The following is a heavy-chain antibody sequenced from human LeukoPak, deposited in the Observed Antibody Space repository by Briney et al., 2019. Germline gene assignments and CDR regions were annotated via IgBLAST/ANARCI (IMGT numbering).Heavy chain of an antibody. D-gene: IGHD1-26*01. CDR2: INPSGGST. V-gene: IGHV1-46*02. Sequence: ASVKVSCKASGYTFNDYYMHWVRQAPGQGLEWMGLINPSGGSTSYAQKFQGRVTMTRDMSTSTVYMELSSLRSEDTAVYYCARGADSGSYHRDYFDYWGQGTLVTVSS. J-gene: IGHJ4*02. CDR1: GYTFNDYY. CDR3: ARGADSGSYHRDYFDY.